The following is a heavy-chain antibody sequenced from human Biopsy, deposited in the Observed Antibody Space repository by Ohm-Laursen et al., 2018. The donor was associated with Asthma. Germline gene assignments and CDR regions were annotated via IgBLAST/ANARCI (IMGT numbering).Heavy chain of an antibody. CDR1: GGTFNTYV. D-gene: IGHD2-2*01. J-gene: IGHJ4*02. Sequence: ASVKVSCKSLGGTFNTYVIGWVRQAPGQGLEWMGGINSVFGTTPYPQKFQDRVTITADDSTSTVYMELSSLRSEDTAVYYCARKAGSCISRTCYSLDFWGQGTLVSFSS. CDR3: ARKAGSCISRTCYSLDF. CDR2: INSVFGTT. V-gene: IGHV1-69*13.